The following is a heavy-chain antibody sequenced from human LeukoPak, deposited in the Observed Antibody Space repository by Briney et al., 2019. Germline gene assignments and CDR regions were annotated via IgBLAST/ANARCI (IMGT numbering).Heavy chain of an antibody. CDR1: GFTFSSYA. Sequence: GGSLRLSCAASGFTFSSYAMHWVRQAPGKGLEWVAVISYDGSNKYYADSVKGRFTISRDNSKNTLYLQMNSLRAEDTAVYYCAKVELAYCGGDCYTNWFDPWGQGTLVTVSS. J-gene: IGHJ5*02. V-gene: IGHV3-30-3*01. CDR3: AKVELAYCGGDCYTNWFDP. CDR2: ISYDGSNK. D-gene: IGHD2-21*02.